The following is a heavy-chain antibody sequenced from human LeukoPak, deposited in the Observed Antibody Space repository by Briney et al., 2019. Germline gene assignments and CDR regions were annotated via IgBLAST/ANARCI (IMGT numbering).Heavy chain of an antibody. CDR1: GYTFTSYD. J-gene: IGHJ5*02. CDR2: MNPNSGNT. Sequence: ASVKVSCKASGYTFTSYDINWVRQATGQGLEWMGWMNPNSGNTGYAQKFQGRVTMTTDTSTSTAYMEMRSLRSDDTAVYYCARDLPMGGGFDPWGQGTLVTVSS. CDR3: ARDLPMGGGFDP. D-gene: IGHD1-26*01. V-gene: IGHV1-8*02.